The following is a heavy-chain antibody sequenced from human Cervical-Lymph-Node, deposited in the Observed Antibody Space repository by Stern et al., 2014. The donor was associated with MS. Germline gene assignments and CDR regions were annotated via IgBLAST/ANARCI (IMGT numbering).Heavy chain of an antibody. J-gene: IGHJ4*02. CDR2: ICNNSTHT. V-gene: IGHV3-21*01. D-gene: IGHD4-17*01. CDR3: ARARVGDYARSPHLDS. CDR1: GFTFSHYS. Sequence: EVQLVESGGGLVKPGESLRLSCDASGFTFSHYSIHWVRPAPGKGLEWISSICNNSTHTYYADSVEGRFTISRDSAKDSVSLHMVSLRAEDTAVYYCARARVGDYARSPHLDSWGQGTLVTVSS.